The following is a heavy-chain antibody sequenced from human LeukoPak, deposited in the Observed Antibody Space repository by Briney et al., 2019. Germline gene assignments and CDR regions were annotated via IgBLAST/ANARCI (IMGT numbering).Heavy chain of an antibody. CDR3: ARFGAYGSGSSFDY. D-gene: IGHD3-10*01. V-gene: IGHV1-3*03. CDR1: GYTFTSYA. J-gene: IGHJ4*02. Sequence: ASVKVSCKASGYTFTSYAMHWVRQAPGQRLEWMGWINAGNGNTKYSQEFQGRVTITRDTSSSTAYMELSSLRSEDMAVYYCARFGAYGSGSSFDYWGQGTLVTVSS. CDR2: INAGNGNT.